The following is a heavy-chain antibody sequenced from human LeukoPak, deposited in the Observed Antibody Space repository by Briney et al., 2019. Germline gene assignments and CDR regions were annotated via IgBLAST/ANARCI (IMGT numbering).Heavy chain of an antibody. Sequence: GGSLRLSCAASGFTFSSYAMSWVRQAPGKGLEWVSAISGSGGSTYYADSVKGRFTISRDNSKNTLYLQMNSLRAEDTAVYCCAKDLNYDFRLLDYWGQGTLVTVSS. V-gene: IGHV3-23*01. CDR2: ISGSGGST. CDR1: GFTFSSYA. CDR3: AKDLNYDFRLLDY. D-gene: IGHD3-3*01. J-gene: IGHJ4*02.